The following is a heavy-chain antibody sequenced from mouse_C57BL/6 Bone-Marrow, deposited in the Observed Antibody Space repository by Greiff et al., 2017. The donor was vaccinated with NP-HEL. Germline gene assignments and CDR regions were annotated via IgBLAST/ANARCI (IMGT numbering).Heavy chain of an antibody. CDR1: GYAFSSSW. J-gene: IGHJ2*01. CDR3: LITTVVFDY. CDR2: IYPGDGDT. Sequence: VQLQQSGPELVKPGASVKISCKASGYAFSSSWMNWVKQRPGKGLEWIGRIYPGDGDTNYNGKFKGKATLTADKSSSTAYMQLSSLTSEDSAVYFCLITTVVFDYWGQGTTLTVSS. V-gene: IGHV1-82*01. D-gene: IGHD1-1*01.